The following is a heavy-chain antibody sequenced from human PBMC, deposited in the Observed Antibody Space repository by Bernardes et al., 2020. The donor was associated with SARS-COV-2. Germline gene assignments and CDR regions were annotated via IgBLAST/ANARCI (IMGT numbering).Heavy chain of an antibody. V-gene: IGHV3-23*01. J-gene: IGHJ4*03. CDR3: ANAIMVRSHFDY. Sequence: GGSLRLSCAASGFTFSSYAMSWVRQAPGKGLEWVSAISGSGGSTYYADSVKGRFTISRDNSKNTLYLQMNSLRAEDTAVYYCANAIMVRSHFDYWGQGTTVTVSS. CDR2: ISGSGGST. D-gene: IGHD3-10*01. CDR1: GFTFSSYA.